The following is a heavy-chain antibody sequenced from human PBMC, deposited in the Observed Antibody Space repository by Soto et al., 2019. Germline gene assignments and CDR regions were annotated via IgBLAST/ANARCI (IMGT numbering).Heavy chain of an antibody. CDR2: TSYDGNNE. CDR1: GFTFSNYA. CDR3: AKDKGVFNWATSYFDE. J-gene: IGHJ4*02. Sequence: VRLSCAASGFTFSNYAMHWVRQAPGKGLEWVALTSYDGNNEYYTDSVKGRFTISRDNSKNTLFLQMNSPRPEDTAVYYCAKDKGVFNWATSYFDECGKGGGVTVCS. V-gene: IGHV3-30*18. D-gene: IGHD1-1*01.